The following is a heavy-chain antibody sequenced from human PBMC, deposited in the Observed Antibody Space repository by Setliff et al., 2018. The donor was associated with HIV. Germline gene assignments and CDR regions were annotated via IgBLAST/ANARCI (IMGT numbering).Heavy chain of an antibody. V-gene: IGHV3-23*01. Sequence: GGSLRLSCAASGFTFSSYAMNWVRQAPGKGLEWVSVIGGSGGSTYYADSVKGRFTISRDNSKNTLYLQMNSLRAEDTAVYYCAKGTYSYNSSGPDYWGQGTLVTVSS. J-gene: IGHJ4*02. D-gene: IGHD3-22*01. CDR3: AKGTYSYNSSGPDY. CDR1: GFTFSSYA. CDR2: IGGSGGST.